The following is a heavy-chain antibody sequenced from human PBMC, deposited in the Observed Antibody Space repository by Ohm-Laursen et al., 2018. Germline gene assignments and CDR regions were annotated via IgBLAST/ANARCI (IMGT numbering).Heavy chain of an antibody. V-gene: IGHV1-18*01. CDR2: ISAYNGNT. Sequence: GASVKVSCKVSGYTFTSYGISWVRQAPGQGLEWMGWISAYNGNTNYAQKLQGRVTMTTDTSTSTAYMELRSLRSDDTAVYYCARDKRASSGTNPLWYWGQGTLVTVSS. D-gene: IGHD6-19*01. CDR3: ARDKRASSGTNPLWY. CDR1: GYTFTSYG. J-gene: IGHJ4*02.